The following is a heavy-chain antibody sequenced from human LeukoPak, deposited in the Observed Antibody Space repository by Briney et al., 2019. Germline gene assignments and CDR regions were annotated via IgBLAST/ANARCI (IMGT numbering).Heavy chain of an antibody. V-gene: IGHV3-23*05. J-gene: IGHJ3*02. CDR2: ISTSITNT. D-gene: IGHD6-13*01. CDR3: VKDRVSSWCPDI. Sequence: PGGSLRLSCAASGFTFYNYAMTWVRQAPGKGLEWVATISTSITNTYYPDSGKGRFTISRDNPKNTLYLQMHSLRAEDTAVYYCVKDRVSSWCPDIWGLGTMVTVSS. CDR1: GFTFYNYA.